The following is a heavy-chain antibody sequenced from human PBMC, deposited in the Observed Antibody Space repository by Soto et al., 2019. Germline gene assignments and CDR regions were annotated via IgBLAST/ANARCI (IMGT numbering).Heavy chain of an antibody. D-gene: IGHD1-26*01. CDR3: ARVLSGSRPGGPHYYYYYGMDV. J-gene: IGHJ6*02. CDR2: INAGNGNT. Sequence: ASVKVSCKASGYTFTSYAMHWVRQAPGQRLEWMGWINAGNGNTKYSQKFQDRVTITRDTSASTAYMGLSSLRSEDTAVYYCARVLSGSRPGGPHYYYYYGMDVWGQGTTVTVSS. CDR1: GYTFTSYA. V-gene: IGHV1-3*01.